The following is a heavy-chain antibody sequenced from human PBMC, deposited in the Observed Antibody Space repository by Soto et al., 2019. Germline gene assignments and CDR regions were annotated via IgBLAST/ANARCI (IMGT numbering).Heavy chain of an antibody. CDR2: ISVYNGNT. CDR3: ARRNSGYEGGDDY. D-gene: IGHD5-12*01. Sequence: QVQLVQSGAEVKKPGASVRVSCKTSGYSFINYGISWVRQAPGQGLEWMGWISVYNGNTNYAQKFQGRVTMTTDTSTSTAYMELRSLRSDDTAVYYFARRNSGYEGGDDYWGQGTLVTVSS. J-gene: IGHJ4*02. CDR1: GYSFINYG. V-gene: IGHV1-18*01.